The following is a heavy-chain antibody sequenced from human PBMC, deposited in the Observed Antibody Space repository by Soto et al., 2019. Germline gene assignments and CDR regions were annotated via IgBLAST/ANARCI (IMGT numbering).Heavy chain of an antibody. CDR2: ISPYFGKA. CDR1: GYTFTSYG. V-gene: IGHV1-69*13. J-gene: IGHJ5*02. Sequence: SVKVSCKASGYTFTSYGISWVRQAPGQGLEWMGGISPYFGKANYAQKFQGRVTITADESTSTAYMELSSLRSEDTAVYYCARSEFGELFGLDPWGQGTLVTVSS. D-gene: IGHD3-10*01. CDR3: ARSEFGELFGLDP.